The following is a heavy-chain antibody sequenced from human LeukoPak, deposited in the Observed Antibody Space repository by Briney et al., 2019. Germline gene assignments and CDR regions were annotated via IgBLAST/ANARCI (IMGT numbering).Heavy chain of an antibody. CDR1: GYTFTGYY. J-gene: IGHJ5*02. CDR3: AREVGHSSSYYGRFDP. D-gene: IGHD3-22*01. V-gene: IGHV1-2*06. CDR2: VNPNNGVP. Sequence: GASVKVSCKASGYTFTGYYMHWVRQAPGQGLEWMGRVNPNNGVPNYAQKFQGRVTMTRDTAISTFYMELSSLRSDDTAVYFCAREVGHSSSYYGRFDPWGQGTLVIVSS.